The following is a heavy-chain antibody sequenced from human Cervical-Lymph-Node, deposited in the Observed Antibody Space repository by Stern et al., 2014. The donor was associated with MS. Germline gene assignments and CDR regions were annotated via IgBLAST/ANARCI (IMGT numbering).Heavy chain of an antibody. Sequence: DQLVESGAEVKKPGASVKVSCKTSGYTFNTYGITWVRQVPGQGLEWMGWINTYNGNTKDAQEFQDRVTMTTDTSTSTAYMELRSLTSDDTAVYYCARDLYSGYDFLDYWGQGTLVTVSS. J-gene: IGHJ4*02. CDR2: INTYNGNT. CDR1: GYTFNTYG. V-gene: IGHV1-18*01. D-gene: IGHD5-12*01. CDR3: ARDLYSGYDFLDY.